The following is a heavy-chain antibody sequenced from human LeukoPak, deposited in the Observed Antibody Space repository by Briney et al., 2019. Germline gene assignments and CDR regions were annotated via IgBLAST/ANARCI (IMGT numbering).Heavy chain of an antibody. Sequence: GASVKVSCKASGYTFTGYYMHWVRQAPGQGLEWMGWINPNSGGTNYAQKFQGRVTMTRDTSISTAYMELSSLRSDDTAVYYCARDPVRVRGFRGLIITQWDDYWGQGTLVTVSS. CDR3: ARDPVRVRGFRGLIITQWDDY. D-gene: IGHD3-10*01. J-gene: IGHJ4*02. CDR2: INPNSGGT. V-gene: IGHV1-2*02. CDR1: GYTFTGYY.